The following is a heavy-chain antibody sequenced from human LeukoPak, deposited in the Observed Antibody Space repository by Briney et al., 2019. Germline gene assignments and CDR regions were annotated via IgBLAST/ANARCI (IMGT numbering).Heavy chain of an antibody. CDR3: ARDRGGYSYGISFDH. CDR2: IIPIFGIA. V-gene: IGHV1-69*04. D-gene: IGHD5-18*01. Sequence: ASVKVSCKASGGTFSSYAISWVRQAPGQGLEWMGRIIPIFGIANYAQKFQGRVTITADKSTSTAYMELSSLRSEDTAVYYCARDRGGYSYGISFDHWGQGTLVTVSS. CDR1: GGTFSSYA. J-gene: IGHJ4*02.